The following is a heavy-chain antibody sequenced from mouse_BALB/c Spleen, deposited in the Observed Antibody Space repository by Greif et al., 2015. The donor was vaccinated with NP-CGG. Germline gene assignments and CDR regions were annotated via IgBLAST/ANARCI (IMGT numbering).Heavy chain of an antibody. V-gene: IGHV1-9*01. CDR2: ILPGSGST. Sequence: VNVVDSGAELMKPGASVKISCKATGFTFSSYWIEWVKQRPGHGLEWIGEILPGSGSTNYNEKFKGKATFTADTSSNTAYMQLSSLTSEDSAVYYCASPSTMITGYYFDYWGQGTTLTVSS. D-gene: IGHD2-4*01. CDR3: ASPSTMITGYYFDY. CDR1: GFTFSSYW. J-gene: IGHJ2*01.